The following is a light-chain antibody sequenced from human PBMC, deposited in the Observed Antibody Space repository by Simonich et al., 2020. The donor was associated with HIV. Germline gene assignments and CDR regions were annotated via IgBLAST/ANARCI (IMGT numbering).Light chain of an antibody. J-gene: IGKJ1*01. CDR1: QSLVHSDGNTY. Sequence: DVVMTQSPLSLPVTLGQPASISCRSSQSLVHSDGNTYLNWFQQRPGQSPRRLIYKVSNRDSGVPDRFSGSGSGTDFTLKISRVEAEDVGLYFCMQGTHWPGGTFGQGTKVEIK. V-gene: IGKV2-30*02. CDR3: MQGTHWPGGT. CDR2: KVS.